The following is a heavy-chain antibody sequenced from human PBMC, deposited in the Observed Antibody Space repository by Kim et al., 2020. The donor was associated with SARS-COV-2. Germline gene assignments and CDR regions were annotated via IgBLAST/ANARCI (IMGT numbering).Heavy chain of an antibody. V-gene: IGHV4-31*02. Sequence: SETLSLTCTVSGGSISSGGYYWSWIRQHPGKGLEWIGYIYYSGSGSTYYNPSLNSRVTLSVDTSKNQFSLKLNSVTAADTAIYYCASSSPYSGSSWYARFDYWGQGTLVTVSS. CDR3: ASSSPYSGSSWYARFDY. CDR2: IYYSGSGST. J-gene: IGHJ4*02. CDR1: GGSISSGGYY. D-gene: IGHD6-13*01.